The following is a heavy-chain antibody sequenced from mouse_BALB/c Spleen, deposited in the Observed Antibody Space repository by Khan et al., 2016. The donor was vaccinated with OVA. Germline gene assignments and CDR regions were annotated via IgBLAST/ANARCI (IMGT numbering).Heavy chain of an antibody. CDR1: GYTFTDYV. CDR3: ARAGWDLFAY. J-gene: IGHJ3*01. Sequence: QVRLQQSGPELVKPGASVKMSCKASGYTFTDYVMNWVKQRNGQGLEWIGQIYPGSDSTYYNEKFKGKATLTADRSSSTAYMQLSNLTSEDSAVYFCARAGWDLFAYWGQGTLVTVSA. D-gene: IGHD4-1*01. CDR2: IYPGSDST. V-gene: IGHV1-77*01.